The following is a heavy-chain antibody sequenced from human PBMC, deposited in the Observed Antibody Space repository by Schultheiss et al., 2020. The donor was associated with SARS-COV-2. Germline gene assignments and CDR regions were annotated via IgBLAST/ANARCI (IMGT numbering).Heavy chain of an antibody. Sequence: GGSLRLSCAASGFTFSNAWMSWVRQAPGKGLEWVSAISGSGTSTYYADSVKGRFTISRDNSKNTLYLQMSSLRVEDTAMYYCAKGRIAARPIWFDPWGQGTLVTVSS. CDR3: AKGRIAARPIWFDP. D-gene: IGHD6-6*01. V-gene: IGHV3-23*01. CDR1: GFTFSNAW. CDR2: ISGSGTST. J-gene: IGHJ5*02.